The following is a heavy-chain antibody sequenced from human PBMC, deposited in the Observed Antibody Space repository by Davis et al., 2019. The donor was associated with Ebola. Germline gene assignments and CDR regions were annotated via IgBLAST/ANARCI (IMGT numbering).Heavy chain of an antibody. Sequence: GESLKISCAASGFTFSSYSMNWVRQVPGRGLEWVSYISSSSGTKYADSVKAYADSVRGRFTISRDNAKNSLYLQMNSLRAEDTAVYYCARDHSSYGFGELLYLDYGMDVWGKGTTVTVSS. V-gene: IGHV3-48*04. CDR2: ISSSSGTK. D-gene: IGHD3-10*01. J-gene: IGHJ6*04. CDR1: GFTFSSYS. CDR3: ARDHSSYGFGELLYLDYGMDV.